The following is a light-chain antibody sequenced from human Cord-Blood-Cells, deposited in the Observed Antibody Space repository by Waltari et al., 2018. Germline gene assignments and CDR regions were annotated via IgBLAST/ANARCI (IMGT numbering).Light chain of an antibody. CDR2: EGS. CDR1: SSDVGIYNL. CDR3: CSYAGSSTVV. V-gene: IGLV2-23*01. Sequence: QSALTQPASVSGSPGQSLTISCTGTSSDVGIYNLVSWYQQHPDKAPKLMIYEGSKRPSGVSNRFSGSKSGITASLTISGLQAEDEADYYCCSYAGSSTVVFGGGTKLTVL. J-gene: IGLJ2*01.